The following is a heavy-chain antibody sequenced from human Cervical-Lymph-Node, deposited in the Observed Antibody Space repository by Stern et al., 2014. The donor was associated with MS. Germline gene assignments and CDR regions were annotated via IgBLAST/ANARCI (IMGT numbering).Heavy chain of an antibody. CDR1: GFTFRNAW. D-gene: IGHD1-26*01. V-gene: IGHV3-15*01. J-gene: IGHJ6*02. CDR2: IKSKADGGTT. Sequence: EDQLEESGGGLVKPGGSVRFSCAASGFTFRNAWMTWIRQAPGKGLEWVGWIKSKADGGTTDYAASVKGRFTISRDDSKNSLYLQMISLKTENAAVYYCTTLDRSYPDYYYGMDVWGQGTTVTVSS. CDR3: TTLDRSYPDYYYGMDV.